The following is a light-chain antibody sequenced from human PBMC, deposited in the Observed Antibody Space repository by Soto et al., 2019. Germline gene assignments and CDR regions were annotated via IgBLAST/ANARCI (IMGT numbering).Light chain of an antibody. V-gene: IGKV1-39*01. Sequence: DIPMTQSPSSLSASVGDRVTITCRASQSISSYLNWYQQKPGQAPKVLIYAASSLQSGVPSRFSGSGSGTDFTLTISSLQPEDFATYYCQQSYTMPWTFGQGTKVEIK. CDR1: QSISSY. CDR3: QQSYTMPWT. J-gene: IGKJ1*01. CDR2: AAS.